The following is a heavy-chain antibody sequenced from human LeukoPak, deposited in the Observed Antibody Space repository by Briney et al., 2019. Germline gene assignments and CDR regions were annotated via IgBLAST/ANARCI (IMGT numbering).Heavy chain of an antibody. J-gene: IGHJ4*02. CDR3: AGGVTIFGVVLNPYYFDY. Sequence: SETLSLTCTVSGGSISSYYWSWIRQPAGKGLEWIGRIYTSGSTNYNPSLKSRVTMSVDTSKNQFSLKLSSVTAADTAVYYCAGGVTIFGVVLNPYYFDYWGQGTLVTVSS. CDR1: GGSISSYY. D-gene: IGHD3-3*01. V-gene: IGHV4-4*07. CDR2: IYTSGST.